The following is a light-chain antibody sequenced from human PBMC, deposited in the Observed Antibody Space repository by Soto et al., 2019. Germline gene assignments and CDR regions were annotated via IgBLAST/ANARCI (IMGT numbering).Light chain of an antibody. Sequence: QSVLTQPPSASGTPGQRVTISCSGSSSNIGSNTVNWYQQLPGTAPKLLIYSNNQRPSGVPDRFSGSKSGTSASLAISGLQSEDEADYYCAAWDDSSYVFGIGTKGTVL. J-gene: IGLJ1*01. CDR1: SSNIGSNT. CDR2: SNN. V-gene: IGLV1-44*01. CDR3: AAWDDSSYV.